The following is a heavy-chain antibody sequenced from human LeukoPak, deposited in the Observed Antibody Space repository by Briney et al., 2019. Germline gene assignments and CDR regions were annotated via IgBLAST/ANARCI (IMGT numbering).Heavy chain of an antibody. CDR3: VRDPFDSSGHDQGAY. D-gene: IGHD3-22*01. Sequence: GGSLRLSCAASGFIVSNYHINWVRQAPGWGLEWVAAIIHTGVETYYADSVKGRFTLSRDNSENMVHLQMSSLRVDDAAVYYCVRDPFDSSGHDQGAYWGQGALVTVSS. CDR2: IIHTGVET. V-gene: IGHV3-23*01. J-gene: IGHJ4*02. CDR1: GFIVSNYH.